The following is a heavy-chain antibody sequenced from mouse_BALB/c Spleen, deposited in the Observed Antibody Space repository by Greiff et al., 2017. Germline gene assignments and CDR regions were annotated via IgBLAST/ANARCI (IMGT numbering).Heavy chain of an antibody. CDR1: GYSFTGYY. CDR2: ISCYNGAT. V-gene: IGHV1S34*01. Sequence: LVKTGASVKISCKASGYSFTGYYMHWVKQSHGKSLEWIGYISCYNGATSYNQKFKGKATFTVDTSSSTAYMQFNSLTSEDSAVYYCARGNYGSRYYYAMDYWGQGTSVTVSS. D-gene: IGHD1-1*01. CDR3: ARGNYGSRYYYAMDY. J-gene: IGHJ4*01.